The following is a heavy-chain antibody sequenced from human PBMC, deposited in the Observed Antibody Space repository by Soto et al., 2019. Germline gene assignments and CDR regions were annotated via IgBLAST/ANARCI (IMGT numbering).Heavy chain of an antibody. Sequence: QVQLVQSGAEVKKPGSSVKVSCKASGGTFSSYAISWVRQAPGQGLEWMGGIIPIFGTANYAQKFQGRVTITADKAKSKAYMELSSLRSEDTAVYYCARDTVAGTESNWFDPWGQGTLVTVSS. CDR3: ARDTVAGTESNWFDP. CDR1: GGTFSSYA. D-gene: IGHD6-19*01. J-gene: IGHJ5*02. V-gene: IGHV1-69*06. CDR2: IIPIFGTA.